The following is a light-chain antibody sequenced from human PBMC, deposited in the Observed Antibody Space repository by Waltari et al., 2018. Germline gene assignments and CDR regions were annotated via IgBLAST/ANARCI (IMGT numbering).Light chain of an antibody. CDR2: WAS. CDR3: QQYYSTPLT. V-gene: IGKV4-1*01. J-gene: IGKJ4*01. Sequence: DIVMTQSPDSLAVSLGERATINCKSSLSVLYSPNNKNYLAWYQHKPGQPPKLLIYWASTRESGVPDRFSGSGSGTDFTLTISSLQAEDVAVYYCQQYYSTPLTFGGGTKVEIK. CDR1: LSVLYSPNNKNY.